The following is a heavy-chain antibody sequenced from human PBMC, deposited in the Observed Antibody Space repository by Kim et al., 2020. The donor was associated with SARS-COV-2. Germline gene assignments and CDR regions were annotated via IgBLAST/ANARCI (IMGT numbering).Heavy chain of an antibody. V-gene: IGHV4-39*06. Sequence: PSLKSRVTISVDTSKNQFALKLSSVTAADTAVYYCARDRSGSYRYYFDYWGQGTLVTVSP. J-gene: IGHJ4*02. D-gene: IGHD1-26*01. CDR3: ARDRSGSYRYYFDY.